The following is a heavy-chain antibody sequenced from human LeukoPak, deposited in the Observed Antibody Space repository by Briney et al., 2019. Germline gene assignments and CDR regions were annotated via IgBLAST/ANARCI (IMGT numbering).Heavy chain of an antibody. Sequence: ASVKVSCKASGYTFTGYYMHWVRQAPGQGLEWMGIINPSGGSTSYAQKFQGRVTMTRDTSTSTVYMELSSLRSEDTAVYYCARWGYCSSTSCQPLGAFDIWGQGTMVTVSS. CDR1: GYTFTGYY. J-gene: IGHJ3*02. D-gene: IGHD2-2*01. CDR3: ARWGYCSSTSCQPLGAFDI. V-gene: IGHV1-46*01. CDR2: INPSGGST.